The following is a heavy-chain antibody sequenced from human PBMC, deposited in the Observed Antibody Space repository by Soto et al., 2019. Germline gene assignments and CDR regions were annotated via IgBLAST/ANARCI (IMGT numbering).Heavy chain of an antibody. CDR2: ISSSSSYI. CDR1: GFTFRSYS. D-gene: IGHD6-6*01. CDR3: AREGSSSSGLWGMDV. Sequence: LRLSCAASGFTFRSYSMNWVRQAPGKGLEWVSSISSSSSYIYYADSVKGRFTISRDNAKNSLYLQMNSLRAEDTAVYYCAREGSSSSGLWGMDVWGQGTTVTVSS. J-gene: IGHJ6*02. V-gene: IGHV3-21*01.